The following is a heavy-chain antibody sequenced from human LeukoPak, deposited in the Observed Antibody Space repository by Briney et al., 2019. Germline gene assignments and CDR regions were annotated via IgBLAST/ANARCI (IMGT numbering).Heavy chain of an antibody. D-gene: IGHD3-22*01. Sequence: GASVKVSCKVSGYTLTELPMHWVRQAPGKGLEWMGGFDPEDGETIYAQKFQGRVTITADKSTSTAYMELSSLRSEDTAVYYCARVFDSSGYYGNWFDPWGQGTLVTVSS. CDR1: GYTLTELP. V-gene: IGHV1-24*01. J-gene: IGHJ5*02. CDR3: ARVFDSSGYYGNWFDP. CDR2: FDPEDGET.